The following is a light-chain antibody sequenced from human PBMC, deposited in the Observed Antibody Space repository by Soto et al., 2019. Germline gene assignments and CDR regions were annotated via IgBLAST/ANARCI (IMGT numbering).Light chain of an antibody. Sequence: EIVLTQSPATLSVSPGERATLSCRAGQSVSRYLAWYQQKPGQSPRLLIYDGSHRATGIPARFSGSGSGTDFTLTISSLEPEDFAVYYCHQRNTWPFTFGPGTKVDIK. CDR1: QSVSRY. CDR2: DGS. CDR3: HQRNTWPFT. V-gene: IGKV3-11*01. J-gene: IGKJ3*01.